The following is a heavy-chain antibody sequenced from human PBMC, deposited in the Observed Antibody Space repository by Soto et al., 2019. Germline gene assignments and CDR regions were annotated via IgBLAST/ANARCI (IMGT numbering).Heavy chain of an antibody. D-gene: IGHD2-2*01. CDR2: INSDEKNT. J-gene: IGHJ4*02. CDR3: ARGRYCSGTTCTFLEF. V-gene: IGHV3-74*01. CDR1: GVNLNSYW. Sequence: GGSLRLSCAASGVNLNSYWMHWVRQAPGKGLVWVSRINSDEKNTIYAESVKGRFTISRDNAKNTLYLQMNSLTAEDTAVYYCARGRYCSGTTCTFLEFWGQGTLVTVYS.